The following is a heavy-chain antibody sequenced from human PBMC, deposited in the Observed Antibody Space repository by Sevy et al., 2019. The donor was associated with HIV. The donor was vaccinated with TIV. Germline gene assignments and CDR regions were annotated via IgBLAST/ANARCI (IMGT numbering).Heavy chain of an antibody. D-gene: IGHD1-1*01. Sequence: SETLSLTCSVSGGSISSYFWTWVRQSPGKGLEWIGNIYFTGNTDYSPSLKSRVTLSLDTSKSHFSLILNSVTAADTAVYYSAGDSTTRPRVLDYWGQGTLVTVSS. CDR3: AGDSTTRPRVLDY. CDR1: GGSISSYF. CDR2: IYFTGNT. J-gene: IGHJ4*02. V-gene: IGHV4-59*01.